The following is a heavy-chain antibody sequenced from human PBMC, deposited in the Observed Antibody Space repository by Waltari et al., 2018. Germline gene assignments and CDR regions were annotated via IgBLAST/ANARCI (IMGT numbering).Heavy chain of an antibody. V-gene: IGHV1-2*06. J-gene: IGHJ5*02. Sequence: QVQLVQSGAEVKKPGASVKVSCKASGYTFTGYYIYWVRQAPGQGLEWMGRINPNSGDTNYAQKFQGRITLTRDTSISTAYMELSSLTSDDTAMYYCARVNGGGYFFGGTYYDESNWFDPWGQGTLVTVSS. CDR2: INPNSGDT. CDR1: GYTFTGYY. D-gene: IGHD2-15*01. CDR3: ARVNGGGYFFGGTYYDESNWFDP.